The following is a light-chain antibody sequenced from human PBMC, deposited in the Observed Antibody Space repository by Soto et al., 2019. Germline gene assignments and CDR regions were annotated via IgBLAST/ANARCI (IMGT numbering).Light chain of an antibody. V-gene: IGKV2D-29*01. Sequence: DIVMTQTPLSLSVTPGQPASISCTSSQRLLHSDGQTYLSWYLQTPGQPPQLLIYEVSNRVSGVPDRFSGSGSGTDFTLTISRVEAEDVGVFYCMHSIQTPYTFGQGTKLEIK. CDR2: EVS. CDR3: MHSIQTPYT. CDR1: QRLLHSDGQTY. J-gene: IGKJ2*01.